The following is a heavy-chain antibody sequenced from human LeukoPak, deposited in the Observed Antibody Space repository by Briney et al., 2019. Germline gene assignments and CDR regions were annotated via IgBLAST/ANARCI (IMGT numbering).Heavy chain of an antibody. Sequence: SVKVSCKASGGTFSSYAISWVRQAPGQGLEWMGRIIPILGIANYAQKFQGRVTITADKSTSTAYMELSSLRSEDTAVSYCARQYYDSSGYYPRDYWGQGTLVTVSS. J-gene: IGHJ4*02. CDR3: ARQYYDSSGYYPRDY. CDR2: IIPILGIA. V-gene: IGHV1-69*04. D-gene: IGHD3-22*01. CDR1: GGTFSSYA.